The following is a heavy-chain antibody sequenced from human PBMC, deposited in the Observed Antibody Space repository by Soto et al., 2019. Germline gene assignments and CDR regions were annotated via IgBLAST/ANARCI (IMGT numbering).Heavy chain of an antibody. CDR2: IYPGDSDT. Sequence: GESLKISCKGSGYSFTSYWIGWVRQMPGKGLEWMGIIYPGDSDTRYSPSFQGQVTISADKSISTAYLQWSSLKASDTAMYYCARQAISSGWYPYYFDYWGQGILVTVSS. D-gene: IGHD6-19*01. V-gene: IGHV5-51*01. CDR3: ARQAISSGWYPYYFDY. CDR1: GYSFTSYW. J-gene: IGHJ4*02.